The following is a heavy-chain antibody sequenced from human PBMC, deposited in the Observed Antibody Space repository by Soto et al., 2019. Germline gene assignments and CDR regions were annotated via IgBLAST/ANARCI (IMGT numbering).Heavy chain of an antibody. Sequence: ASVKVSCKASGGTFSSYAISWVRQAPGQGLEWMGIINPSGGTTSYAQKFQGRVTMTRDKSTSTVYMELSSLRSEDTAVYYCARGGGDTVVTRDLDYWGQGTLVTVSS. V-gene: IGHV1-46*03. D-gene: IGHD2-21*02. CDR1: GGTFSSYA. CDR3: ARGGGDTVVTRDLDY. J-gene: IGHJ4*02. CDR2: INPSGGTT.